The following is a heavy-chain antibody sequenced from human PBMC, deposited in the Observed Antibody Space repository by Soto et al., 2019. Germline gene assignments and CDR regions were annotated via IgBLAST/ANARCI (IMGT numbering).Heavy chain of an antibody. CDR2: IYYSGST. CDR3: ARAPIPAAIDY. V-gene: IGHV4-31*03. D-gene: IGHD2-2*01. Sequence: PSETLSLTCTVSGGSISSGGYYWSWIRQHSGKGLEWIGYIYYSGSTYYNPSLKSRVTISVDTSKNQFSLKLSSVTAADTAVYYCARAPIPAAIDYWGQGTLVTVSS. CDR1: GGSISSGGYY. J-gene: IGHJ4*02.